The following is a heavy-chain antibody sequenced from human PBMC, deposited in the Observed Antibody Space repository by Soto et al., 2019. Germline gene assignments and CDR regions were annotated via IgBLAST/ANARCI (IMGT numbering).Heavy chain of an antibody. Sequence: SETLSLTCTVSGGSIGSYYWSWIRQPAGKGLEWIGRIYTSGITKYNPSLESRVTMSVDTSKNQFSLSLSSVTAADTAVYYCARGPGSYNWFDSWGQGTLVTVSS. J-gene: IGHJ5*01. CDR3: ARGPGSYNWFDS. D-gene: IGHD3-10*01. CDR2: IYTSGIT. CDR1: GGSIGSYY. V-gene: IGHV4-4*07.